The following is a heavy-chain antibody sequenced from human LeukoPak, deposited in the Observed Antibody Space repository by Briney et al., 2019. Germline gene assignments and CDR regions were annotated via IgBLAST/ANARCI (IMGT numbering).Heavy chain of an antibody. D-gene: IGHD3-22*01. J-gene: IGHJ1*01. CDR2: ISSDSSTI. CDR1: GFTFSSYS. CDR3: AISAPNYYDSSGYYSYFQH. Sequence: GGSLRLSCAASGFTFSSYSMNWVRQAPGKGLEWISYISSDSSTIYYADSVKGRFTISRDNAKNSLYLQMTSLRAEDTAVYYCAISAPNYYDSSGYYSYFQHWGQGTLVTVSS. V-gene: IGHV3-48*04.